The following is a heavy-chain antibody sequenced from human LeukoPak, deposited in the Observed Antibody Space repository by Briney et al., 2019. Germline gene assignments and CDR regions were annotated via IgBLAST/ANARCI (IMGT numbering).Heavy chain of an antibody. J-gene: IGHJ5*02. CDR1: GFTFSSYA. CDR3: AKERDRYAAAGRARWFDP. D-gene: IGHD6-13*01. CDR2: ISGSGGST. Sequence: QTGGSLRLSCAASGFTFSSYAMSWVRQARGKGLEWVSAISGSGGSTYYADSVKGRFTISRDNSKNTLYLKMNSLRAEDTAVYYCAKERDRYAAAGRARWFDPWGQGTLVTVSS. V-gene: IGHV3-23*01.